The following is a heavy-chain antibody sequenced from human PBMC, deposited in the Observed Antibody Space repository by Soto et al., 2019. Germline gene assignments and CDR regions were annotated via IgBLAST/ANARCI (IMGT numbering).Heavy chain of an antibody. CDR2: IFPSDSDT. CDR3: ARKDKSGYFNWFDP. Sequence: XDSLTISCRTSGYRFTSYWIALVRQMPGKGLEWMGIIFPSDSDTRYSPSFQGQVTISADRSTSTVFLQWASLKASDTAAYFCARKDKSGYFNWFDPWGQGTLVTVSS. V-gene: IGHV5-51*01. CDR1: GYRFTSYW. J-gene: IGHJ5*02. D-gene: IGHD3-22*01.